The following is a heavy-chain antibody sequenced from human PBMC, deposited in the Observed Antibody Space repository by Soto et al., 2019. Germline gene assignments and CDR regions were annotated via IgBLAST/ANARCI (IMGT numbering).Heavy chain of an antibody. D-gene: IGHD4-4*01. CDR3: ARDRGTETTYWFDP. CDR1: EFTFSNYW. V-gene: IGHV3-74*01. Sequence: AGGSLRLSCAASEFTFSNYWMHWVRQAPGKGLVWVSRINSDGSSTSYADSVKGRFTISRDNAKNTLYLQMNSLRVEDTAVYYRARDRGTETTYWFDPWGQGTVVTVSS. J-gene: IGHJ5*02. CDR2: INSDGSST.